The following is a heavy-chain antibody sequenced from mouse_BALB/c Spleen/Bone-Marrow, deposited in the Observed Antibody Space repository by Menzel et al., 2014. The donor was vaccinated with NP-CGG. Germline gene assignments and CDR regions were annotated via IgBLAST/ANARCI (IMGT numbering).Heavy chain of an antibody. CDR2: IHPGDGDT. D-gene: IGHD2-14*01. Sequence: LQESGAELARPGASVKLSCKASGYTFTSYWMQWVKQRPGQGLEWIGAIHPGDGDTRYTQKFEGKATLTADKSSSTAYMQLSSLASEDSAVYYCARGEAYYRYEFAYRGQGTLVAASA. CDR1: GYTFTSYW. V-gene: IGHV1-87*01. CDR3: ARGEAYYRYEFAY. J-gene: IGHJ3*01.